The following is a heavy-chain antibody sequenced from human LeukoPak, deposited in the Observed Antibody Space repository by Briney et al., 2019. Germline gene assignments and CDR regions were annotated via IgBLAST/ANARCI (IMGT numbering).Heavy chain of an antibody. V-gene: IGHV4-61*01. CDR2: IYYSGST. Sequence: SETLSLTCTVSGGSVSSGSYYWSWIRQPPGKGLEWIGYIYYSGSTNYNPSLKSRVTISVDTSKNQFSLKLSSVTAADTAVYYCARSYSGSSALSFDYWGQGTLVTVSS. J-gene: IGHJ4*02. CDR1: GGSVSSGSYY. CDR3: ARSYSGSSALSFDY. D-gene: IGHD6-6*01.